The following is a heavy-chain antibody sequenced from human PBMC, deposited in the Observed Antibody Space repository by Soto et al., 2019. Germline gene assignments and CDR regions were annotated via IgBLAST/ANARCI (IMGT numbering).Heavy chain of an antibody. J-gene: IGHJ6*02. V-gene: IGHV6-1*01. CDR1: GDSVSSNSAA. Sequence: PSQTLSLTCAISGDSVSSNSAAWNWIRQSPSRGLEWLGRTYYRSKWYNDYAVSVKSRITINPDTSKNQFSLQLNSVTPEDTAVYYCARDPSPDFWRDPQGDYYYYYGMGVCGQVNTITAAS. D-gene: IGHD3-3*01. CDR3: ARDPSPDFWRDPQGDYYYYYGMGV. CDR2: TYYRSKWYN.